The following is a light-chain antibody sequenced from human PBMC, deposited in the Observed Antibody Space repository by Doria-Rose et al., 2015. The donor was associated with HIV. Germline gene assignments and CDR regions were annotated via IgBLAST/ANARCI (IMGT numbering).Light chain of an antibody. V-gene: IGKV3-20*01. Sequence: EIAMTQSPGTLSLSPGERATLSCRASQSFSSTYLAWYQQKPGQAPSLLIYDGSTRATGIPDRFSASGSGTDFTLTINRLEPEDFALYYCYQYGTSWTFGQETKVEI. CDR2: DGS. CDR3: YQYGTSWT. CDR1: QSFSSTY. J-gene: IGKJ1*01.